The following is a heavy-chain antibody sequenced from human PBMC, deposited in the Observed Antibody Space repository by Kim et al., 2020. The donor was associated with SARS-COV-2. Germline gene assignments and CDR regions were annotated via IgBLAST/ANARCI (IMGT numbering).Heavy chain of an antibody. J-gene: IGHJ6*02. CDR3: ARGESDILTGPRPYGMDV. Sequence: GGSLRLSCAASGFTFSSYSMNWVRQAPGKGLEWVSSISSSSSYIYYADSVKGRFTISRDNAKNSLYLQMNSLRAEDTAVYYCARGESDILTGPRPYGMDVWGQGTTVTVSS. CDR1: GFTFSSYS. CDR2: ISSSSSYI. D-gene: IGHD3-9*01. V-gene: IGHV3-21*01.